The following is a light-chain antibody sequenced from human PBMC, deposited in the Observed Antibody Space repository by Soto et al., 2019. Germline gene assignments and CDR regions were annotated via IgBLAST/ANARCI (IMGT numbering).Light chain of an antibody. CDR3: SSFTSSDTLVV. J-gene: IGLJ2*01. V-gene: IGLV2-14*03. CDR1: SSDVGGYNF. Sequence: QSALTHPASVSGSPGQSITISCTGTSSDVGGYNFVSWYQHHPAKATKLMIYDVSNRPSGVSNRFSGSKSGNTASLTISGLQAEDEAHYYCSSFTSSDTLVVFGGGTKLTVL. CDR2: DVS.